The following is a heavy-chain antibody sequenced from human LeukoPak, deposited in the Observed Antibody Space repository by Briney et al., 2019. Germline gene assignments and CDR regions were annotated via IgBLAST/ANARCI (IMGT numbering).Heavy chain of an antibody. J-gene: IGHJ4*02. CDR2: IKQDGTEK. V-gene: IGHV3-7*05. CDR1: GFTFSTYW. D-gene: IGHD1-26*01. CDR3: ARGYYPPEY. Sequence: GSLRLSCAASGFTFSTYWMNWVRQAPGKGLEWVANIKQDGTEKYYVDSVKGRFTISRDNANNSLYPQMNSLRAEDTAVYYCARGYYPPEYWGPGTLVTVSS.